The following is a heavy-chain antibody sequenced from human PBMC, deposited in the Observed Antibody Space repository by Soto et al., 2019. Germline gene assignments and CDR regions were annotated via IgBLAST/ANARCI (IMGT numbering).Heavy chain of an antibody. J-gene: IGHJ1*01. CDR1: GGSISSYY. Sequence: QVQLQESGPGLVKPSETLSLTCTVSGGSISSYYWSWIRQPPGKGLEWIGYIYYSGSTNYNPSLKSRVTISVDTSKNQFSLKPSSVTAADTAVYYCARGWGGYFQHWGQGTLVTVSS. V-gene: IGHV4-59*01. CDR3: ARGWGGYFQH. D-gene: IGHD7-27*01. CDR2: IYYSGST.